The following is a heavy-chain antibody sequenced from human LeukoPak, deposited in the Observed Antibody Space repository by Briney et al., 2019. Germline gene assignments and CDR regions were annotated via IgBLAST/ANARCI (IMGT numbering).Heavy chain of an antibody. CDR3: ARWGIAAAGPSFDY. Sequence: SETLSLTCTVSGGSISSYYWSWIRQPPGKGLEWIGYIYYSGSTNYNPSLKSQVTISVDTSKNQFSLKLSSVTAADTAVYYCARWGIAAAGPSFDYWGQGTLVTVSS. D-gene: IGHD6-13*01. V-gene: IGHV4-59*08. J-gene: IGHJ4*02. CDR2: IYYSGST. CDR1: GGSISSYY.